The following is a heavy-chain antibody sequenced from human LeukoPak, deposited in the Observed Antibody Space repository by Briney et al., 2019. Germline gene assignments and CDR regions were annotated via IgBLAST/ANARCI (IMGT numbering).Heavy chain of an antibody. CDR1: GYTFTGYY. J-gene: IGHJ5*02. CDR3: ARDGIAAAGSEFDP. CDR2: INPNSGGT. Sequence: ASVKVSCKASGYTFTGYYMHWVRQAPGQGLEWMGWINPNSGGTNYAQKFQGRVTMTRGTSISTAYMELSRLRSDDTAVYYCARDGIAAAGSEFDPWGQGTLVTVSS. V-gene: IGHV1-2*02. D-gene: IGHD6-13*01.